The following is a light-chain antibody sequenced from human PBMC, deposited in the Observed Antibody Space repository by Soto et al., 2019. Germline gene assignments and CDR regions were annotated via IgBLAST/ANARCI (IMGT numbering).Light chain of an antibody. CDR3: QHRGKWPRT. V-gene: IGKV3-11*01. J-gene: IGKJ2*01. CDR2: GAS. CDR1: QSVGSY. Sequence: EIVLTQSPATLSLSPGERVTLSCRASQSVGSYLAWYQQKPGQAPRLLIYGASNRATGIPARFSGSGSGTDFSLTISSLESEDFAVYYCQHRGKWPRTCGQGTKLEIK.